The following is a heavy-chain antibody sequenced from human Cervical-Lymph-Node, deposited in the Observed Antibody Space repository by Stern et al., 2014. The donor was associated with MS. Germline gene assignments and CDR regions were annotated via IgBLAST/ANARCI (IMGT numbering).Heavy chain of an antibody. CDR1: GFAFTSYT. Sequence: EVQLVESGGGLVQPGGSLRLSCAASGFAFTSYTMNWVRQAPGKGLEWVSYISASGNSAHYADSVAGRFSISRDNAKNSLYLQMDSLRDEDTATYYCASRGNIYGWVYWGQGTLVTVSS. CDR3: ASRGNIYGWVY. D-gene: IGHD5-18*01. CDR2: ISASGNSA. V-gene: IGHV3-48*02. J-gene: IGHJ4*02.